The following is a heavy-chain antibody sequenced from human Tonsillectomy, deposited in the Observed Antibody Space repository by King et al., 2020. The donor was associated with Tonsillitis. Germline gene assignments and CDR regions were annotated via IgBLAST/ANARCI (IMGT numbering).Heavy chain of an antibody. CDR2: IRSKANSYAT. V-gene: IGHV3-73*01. CDR1: GFTFSGSA. J-gene: IGHJ6*02. D-gene: IGHD1-1*01. Sequence: VQLVESGGGLVQPGGSLKLSCAASGFTFSGSAMHWVRQASGKGLEWVGRIRSKANSYATAYAASVKGRLTISRDDSKNTAYLQMNSLKTEDTSVYYFTGAGTTPFYYYYGMDVWGQGTTVTVSS. CDR3: TGAGTTPFYYYYGMDV.